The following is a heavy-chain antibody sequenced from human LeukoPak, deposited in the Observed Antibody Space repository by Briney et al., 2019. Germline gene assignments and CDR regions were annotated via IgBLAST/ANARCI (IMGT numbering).Heavy chain of an antibody. CDR2: IKRDGSEK. D-gene: IGHD3-22*01. Sequence: PGGSLRLSCAAPGFTFSSYSMNWVRQAPGKGLEWVANIKRDGSEKYYVDSVKGRFTISRDNAKNSLYLQMNSLRAEDTALYYCAKDTLGNYDSSGYVDYWGQGTLVTVSS. CDR3: AKDTLGNYDSSGYVDY. V-gene: IGHV3-7*03. J-gene: IGHJ4*02. CDR1: GFTFSSYS.